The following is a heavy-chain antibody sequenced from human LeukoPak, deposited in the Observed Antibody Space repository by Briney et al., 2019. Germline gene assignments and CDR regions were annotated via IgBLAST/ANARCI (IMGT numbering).Heavy chain of an antibody. Sequence: PGGSLRLSCAASGFTVSSNYMSWVRQAPGKGLEWVSVIYSGGSTYYADSVKGRFTISRDNSKNTLYLQMNSLRAEDTAVYYCAKSLTAYYFDYWGQGTLVTVSS. CDR2: IYSGGST. V-gene: IGHV3-66*01. J-gene: IGHJ4*02. CDR3: AKSLTAYYFDY. CDR1: GFTVSSNY.